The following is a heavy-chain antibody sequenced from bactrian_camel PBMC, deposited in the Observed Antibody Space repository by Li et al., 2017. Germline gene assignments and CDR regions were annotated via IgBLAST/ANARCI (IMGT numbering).Heavy chain of an antibody. CDR1: GFTIRDYGNYA. V-gene: IGHV3S31*01. J-gene: IGHJ6*01. CDR3: ASAATAFVVNSLPGY. Sequence: VQLVESGGGLVQPGGSLELSCVASGFTIRDYGNYAIMWARQAPGKGLEWVSVTSYGAGHTFYADSVKGRFSVSRDLPAYTLKLIINSLKPEDTGVYFCASAATAFVVNSLPGYWGQGTQVTVS. CDR2: TSYGAGHT. D-gene: IGHD3*01.